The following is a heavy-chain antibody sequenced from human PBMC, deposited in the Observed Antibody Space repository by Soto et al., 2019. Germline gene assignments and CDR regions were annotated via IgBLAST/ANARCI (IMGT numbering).Heavy chain of an antibody. V-gene: IGHV3-30*18. Sequence: QVQLVESGGGVVQPGRSLRLSCAASGFTFSSYGMHWVRQAPGKGLEWVAVISYDGSNKYYADSVKGRFTISRDNSKNTLYLQMNSLRAEDTAVYYCAKDKPPDDGGWYYYYGMDVW. D-gene: IGHD4-17*01. J-gene: IGHJ6*01. CDR2: ISYDGSNK. CDR1: GFTFSSYG. CDR3: AKDKPPDDGGWYYYYGMDV.